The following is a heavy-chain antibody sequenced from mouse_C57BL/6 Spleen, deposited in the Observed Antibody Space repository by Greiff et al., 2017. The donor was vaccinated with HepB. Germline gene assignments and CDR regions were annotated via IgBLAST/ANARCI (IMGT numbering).Heavy chain of an antibody. D-gene: IGHD1-1*01. CDR1: GFTFTDYY. J-gene: IGHJ2*01. V-gene: IGHV7-3*01. CDR2: IRNKANGYTT. Sequence: EVQRVESGGGLVQPGGSLSLSCAASGFTFTDYYMSWVRQPPGKALEWLGFIRNKANGYTTEYSASVKGRFTISRDNSQSILYLQMNALTAEDSATYYCARFLSYCSSLFDYWGQGTTLTVSS. CDR3: ARFLSYCSSLFDY.